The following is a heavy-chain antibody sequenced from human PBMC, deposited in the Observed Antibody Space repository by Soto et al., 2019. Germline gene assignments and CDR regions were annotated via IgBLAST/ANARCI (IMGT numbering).Heavy chain of an antibody. V-gene: IGHV1-2*04. CDR2: INPNSGGT. J-gene: IGHJ3*02. D-gene: IGHD3-22*01. Sequence: GASVKVSCKASGYTFTGYYMHWVRQAPGQGLEWMGWINPNSGGTNYAQKLQGWVTMTRDTSISTAYMELSRLRSDDTAVYYCARGGHYYDSSGNYPSGAFDIWGQGTMVTVSS. CDR3: ARGGHYYDSSGNYPSGAFDI. CDR1: GYTFTGYY.